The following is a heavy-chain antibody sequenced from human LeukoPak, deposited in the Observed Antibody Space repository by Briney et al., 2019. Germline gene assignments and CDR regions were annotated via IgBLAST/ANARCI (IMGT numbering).Heavy chain of an antibody. CDR3: ARGPSGCSSTSCRLDY. CDR2: MNPNSGNT. Sequence: ASVKVSCKASGYTFTSYDINWVRQATGQGLEWMGWMNPNSGNTGYAQKFQGRVTITRNTSISTAYMELSSLRSEDTAVYYCARGPSGCSSTSCRLDYWGQGTLVTVSS. V-gene: IGHV1-8*03. CDR1: GYTFTSYD. D-gene: IGHD2-2*01. J-gene: IGHJ4*02.